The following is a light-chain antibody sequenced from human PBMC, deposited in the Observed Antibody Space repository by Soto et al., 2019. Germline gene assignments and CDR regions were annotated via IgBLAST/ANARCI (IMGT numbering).Light chain of an antibody. J-gene: IGLJ2*01. V-gene: IGLV1-40*01. CDR1: SSNIGAVYN. CDR2: ANN. CDR3: SSFAGSPVV. Sequence: QSVLTQPPSVSGAPGQRVTISCTGSSSNIGAVYNVHWYQQLPGTAPKLLIYANNNRPSGVPDRFSGSKSGTSASLAITGLQAEDEADYYCSSFAGSPVVFGGGTKLTVL.